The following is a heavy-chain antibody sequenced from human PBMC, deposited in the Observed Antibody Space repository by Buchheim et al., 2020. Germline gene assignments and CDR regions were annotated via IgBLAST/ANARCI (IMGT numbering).Heavy chain of an antibody. CDR2: ISYDGSNK. D-gene: IGHD3-9*01. CDR3: ARGVRSGSDILTGFDY. V-gene: IGHV3-30-3*01. CDR1: GFTFSSYA. J-gene: IGHJ4*02. Sequence: QVQLVESGGGVVQPGRSLRLSCAASGFTFSSYAMHWVRQAPGKGLEWVAVISYDGSNKYYADSVKGRFTISRDNSKNTLYLQMNSLRAEDTAVYYCARGVRSGSDILTGFDYWGQGTL.